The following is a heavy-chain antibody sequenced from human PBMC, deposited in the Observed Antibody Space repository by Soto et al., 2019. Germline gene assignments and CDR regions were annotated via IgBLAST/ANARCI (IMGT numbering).Heavy chain of an antibody. Sequence: EVHLVESGGGLVQPGRSLRLSCAASGFTFDNYAMHWVRQAPGKGLEWVSGINWNSGRIGYADSVKGLFTISRDNAKNALYLEMNSLRAEDTALYYCAKDMRGRSSYYYYYYLDVWGKGTTVTVSS. CDR1: GFTFDNYA. D-gene: IGHD6-6*01. CDR3: AKDMRGRSSYYYYYYLDV. CDR2: INWNSGRI. V-gene: IGHV3-9*01. J-gene: IGHJ6*03.